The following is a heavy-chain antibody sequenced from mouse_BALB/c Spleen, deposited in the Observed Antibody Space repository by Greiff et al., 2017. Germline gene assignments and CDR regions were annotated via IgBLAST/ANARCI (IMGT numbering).Heavy chain of an antibody. J-gene: IGHJ2*01. CDR2: ISSGGSYT. CDR1: GFTFSSYT. D-gene: IGHD3-3*01. CDR3: TREGTEYYFDY. Sequence: EVQGVESGGGLVKPGGSLKLSCAASGFTFSSYTMSWVRQTPEKRLEWVATISSGGSYTYYPDSVKGRFTISRDNAKNTLYLQMSSLKSEDTAMYYCTREGTEYYFDYWGQGTTLTVSS. V-gene: IGHV5-6-4*01.